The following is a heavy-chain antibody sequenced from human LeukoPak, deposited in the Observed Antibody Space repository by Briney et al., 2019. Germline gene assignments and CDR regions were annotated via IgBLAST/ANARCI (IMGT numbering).Heavy chain of an antibody. CDR2: IYHSGIT. CDR1: GYSIRSGFY. J-gene: IGHJ4*02. Sequence: SQTLSLTCTVSGYSIRSGFYWGWIRQPPGKGLEWIGNIYHSGITYYTPSLKSRVTISVDTSKNQFYLKLSSVTAADTAVYYCARAVGSFDWLPLFDYWGQGTLVTVSS. D-gene: IGHD3-9*01. CDR3: ARAVGSFDWLPLFDY. V-gene: IGHV4-38-2*02.